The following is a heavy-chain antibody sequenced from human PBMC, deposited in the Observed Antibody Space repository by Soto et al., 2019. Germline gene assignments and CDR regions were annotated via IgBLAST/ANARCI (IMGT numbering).Heavy chain of an antibody. CDR3: APLSVSLSGPYGIHV. J-gene: IGHJ6*02. CDR1: RGYVNTFH. Sequence: PSETLSLTCTVSRGYVNTFHWSWVRRPAGKGLEWIGRIFPNGNTDYSPSLKSRVTLSVDTSKNQFSVRLNSVTASDTAVYYCAPLSVSLSGPYGIHVWGQGTTVTV. V-gene: IGHV4-4*07. CDR2: IFPNGNT. D-gene: IGHD2-15*01.